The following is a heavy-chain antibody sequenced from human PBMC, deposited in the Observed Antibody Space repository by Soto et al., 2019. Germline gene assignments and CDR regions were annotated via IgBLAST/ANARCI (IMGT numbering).Heavy chain of an antibody. J-gene: IGHJ5*02. V-gene: IGHV3-30-3*01. D-gene: IGHD1-1*01. CDR1: GFTFSSFA. CDR3: VRDYTGWFDP. Sequence: GGSLRLSCAASGFTFSSFAMYWVRQAPGKGLEWVAIISYDASNKYYPDSVKGRLTISRDNSQNTLSLQMNSLRAEDTAVYYCVRDYTGWFDPWGQGTLVTVSS. CDR2: ISYDASNK.